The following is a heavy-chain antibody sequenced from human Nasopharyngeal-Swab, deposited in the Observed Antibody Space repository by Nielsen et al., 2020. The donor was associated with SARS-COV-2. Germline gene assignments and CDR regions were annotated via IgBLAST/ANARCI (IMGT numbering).Heavy chain of an antibody. V-gene: IGHV3-21*01. CDR1: GFTFSSYS. Sequence: GGSLRLSCAASGFTFSSYSMNWVRQAPGKGLEWVSSISSSSSYIYYADSVKGRFTISRDNAKNSLYLQMNSLRAEDTAAYYCARERLGELFVDYWGQGTLVTVSS. D-gene: IGHD3-16*01. CDR3: ARERLGELFVDY. J-gene: IGHJ4*02. CDR2: ISSSSSYI.